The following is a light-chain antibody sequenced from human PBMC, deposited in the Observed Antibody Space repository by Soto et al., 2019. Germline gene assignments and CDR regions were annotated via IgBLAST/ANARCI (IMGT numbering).Light chain of an antibody. CDR2: EGN. J-gene: IGLJ3*02. CDR1: SSDVGSYNP. CDR3: CSYTGSSTS. Sequence: QSALTQPASVSGSPGQSITMSCAGASSDVGSYNPVSWYQQYPGKAPKLIIYEGNKRPSGVSNRFSGSGSGNTASLTISGLQAEDAADYYCCSYTGSSTSFGGGTKVTVL. V-gene: IGLV2-23*01.